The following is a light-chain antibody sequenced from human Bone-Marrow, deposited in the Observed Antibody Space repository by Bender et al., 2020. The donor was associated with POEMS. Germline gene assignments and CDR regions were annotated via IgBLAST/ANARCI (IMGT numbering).Light chain of an antibody. Sequence: QSALTQPASVSGSPGQSITISCTGTSSDIGGYNYVSWYQQHPGKAPKLIILEVDKRPSGISPRFSGSKSGNTASLTVSGLRSDDEAHYYCCSYVHDTTWVFGGGTRLTVL. J-gene: IGLJ3*02. CDR1: SSDIGGYNY. CDR3: CSYVHDTTWV. CDR2: EVD. V-gene: IGLV2-14*01.